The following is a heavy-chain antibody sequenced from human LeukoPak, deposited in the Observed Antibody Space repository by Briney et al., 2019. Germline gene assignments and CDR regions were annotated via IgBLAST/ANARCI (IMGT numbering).Heavy chain of an antibody. CDR2: ISSDGSKN. Sequence: PGGSLRLCCAASGFTFTNYAMHWVRQTPGKGLEWVDLISSDGSKNIDAAGEKRRFTGSSDNYEQTLYLQMNSLRAEETAMYYCVKVLVQTTMTYSVDYWGQGALVTVSS. CDR3: VKVLVQTTMTYSVDY. D-gene: IGHD3-22*01. CDR1: GFTFTNYA. J-gene: IGHJ4*02. V-gene: IGHV3-30*18.